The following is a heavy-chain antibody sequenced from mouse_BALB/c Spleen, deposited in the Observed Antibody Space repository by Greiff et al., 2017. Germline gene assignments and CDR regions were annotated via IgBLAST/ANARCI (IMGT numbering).Heavy chain of an antibody. CDR3: ARRGNAYFDV. CDR1: GFSLSTFGMG. J-gene: IGHJ1*01. CDR2: IYWDDDK. V-gene: IGHV8-13*01. Sequence: QVTLKVSGPGILQPSQTLSLTCSFSGFSLSTFGMGVSWIRQPSGKGLEWLAHIYWDDDKHYNPSLKSRLTISKDTSNNQVFLKITTVDTADTATYYCARRGNAYFDVWGAGTTVTVSS.